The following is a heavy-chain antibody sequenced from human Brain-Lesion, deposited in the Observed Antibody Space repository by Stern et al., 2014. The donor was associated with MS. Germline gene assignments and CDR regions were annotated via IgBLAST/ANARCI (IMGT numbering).Heavy chain of an antibody. CDR2: INYRRNP. V-gene: IGHV4-59*01. D-gene: IGHD3-22*01. Sequence: VQLVESGPGLVKPSETLSLTCTVSYDSISSYYWTWLRQPPGKGLEWIGYINYRRNPNYNPALKSRVTISADTSKNQFSLKLTSVTAADTAVYYCARAFSDYHDSTPGYWGQGTLVTVSS. J-gene: IGHJ4*02. CDR3: ARAFSDYHDSTPGY. CDR1: YDSISSYY.